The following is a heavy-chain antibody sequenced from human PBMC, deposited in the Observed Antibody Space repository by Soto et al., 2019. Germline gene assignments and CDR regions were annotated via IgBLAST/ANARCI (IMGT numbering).Heavy chain of an antibody. CDR1: GYTFTGYY. Sequence: ASVKVSCKASGYTFTGYYMHWVRQAPGQGLEWMGWINPNSGGTNYAQKFQGRVTMTRDTSISTAYMELSRLRSDDTAVYYCARDARSRWLQLGYFDYWGQGTLVTVS. D-gene: IGHD5-12*01. CDR2: INPNSGGT. J-gene: IGHJ4*02. V-gene: IGHV1-2*02. CDR3: ARDARSRWLQLGYFDY.